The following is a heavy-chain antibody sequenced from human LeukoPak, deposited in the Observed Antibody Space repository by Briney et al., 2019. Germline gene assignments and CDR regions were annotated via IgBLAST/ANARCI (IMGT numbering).Heavy chain of an antibody. D-gene: IGHD2-21*01. CDR1: EFTFSSYW. CDR2: IKGDGSEK. CDR3: ARDYGDHPYPEVTLDQ. V-gene: IGHV3-7*01. Sequence: GGSLRLSCVASEFTFSSYWMSWVRQAPGKGLEWVANIKGDGSEKKYVDSVKGRFTISRDNAKKSTYLQMHRVRVEDTAVYYCARDYGDHPYPEVTLDQWGQGTLVTVSS. J-gene: IGHJ4*02.